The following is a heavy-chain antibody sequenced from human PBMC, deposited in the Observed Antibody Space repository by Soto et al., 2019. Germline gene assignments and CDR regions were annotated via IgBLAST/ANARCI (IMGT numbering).Heavy chain of an antibody. CDR2: IYHSGST. CDR3: AREQDREGQLGIISGWFDP. CDR1: GGSISSSNW. J-gene: IGHJ5*02. V-gene: IGHV4-4*02. Sequence: QVQLQESGPGLVKPSGTLSLTCAVSGGSISSSNWWSWVRQPPGKGLEWVGEIYHSGSTNYNPSLKSRVTISVDKSKNQFSLKLSSVTAADTAVYYCAREQDREGQLGIISGWFDPWGQGTLVTVSS. D-gene: IGHD6-6*01.